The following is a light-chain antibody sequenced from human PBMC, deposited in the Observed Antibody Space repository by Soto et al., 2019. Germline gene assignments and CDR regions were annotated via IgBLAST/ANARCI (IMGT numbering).Light chain of an antibody. Sequence: QSALTQPASVSGSPGQSITISCTGTSFDVGGYNYVSWYQQHPGKAPKTLIYDVTNRPSGVPDRFSGSKSGTSASLAITGLQAEDEADYYCQSYDSSLSAVVFGGGTKVTVL. V-gene: IGLV2-14*03. CDR1: SFDVGGYNY. J-gene: IGLJ2*01. CDR2: DVT. CDR3: QSYDSSLSAVV.